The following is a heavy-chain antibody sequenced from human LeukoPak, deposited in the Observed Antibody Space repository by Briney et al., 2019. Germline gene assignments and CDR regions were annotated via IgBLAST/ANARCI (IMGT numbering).Heavy chain of an antibody. CDR2: ISYDGSNK. D-gene: IGHD2-2*01. V-gene: IGHV3-30*18. CDR1: GFTFSSYG. J-gene: IGHJ4*02. Sequence: SGRSLRLSCAASGFTFSSYGMHWVRQAPGKGLEWVAVISYDGSNKYYADSVKGRFTISRDNSKNTLYLQMNSLRAEDTAVYYCAKDLGEFVVVPAAIDYWGQGTLVTVSS. CDR3: AKDLGEFVVVPAAIDY.